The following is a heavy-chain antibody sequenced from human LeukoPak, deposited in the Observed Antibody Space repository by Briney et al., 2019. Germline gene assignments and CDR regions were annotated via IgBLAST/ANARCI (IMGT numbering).Heavy chain of an antibody. J-gene: IGHJ3*02. V-gene: IGHV4-34*01. CDR3: ARGGPYYYDSSGYVFDI. CDR1: GGSFSGYY. Sequence: SETLSLTCAVYGGSFSGYYWSWIRQAPGKGLEWIGEINHSGSTNYNPSLKSRVTISVDTSKNQFSLKLSSVTAADTAVYYCARGGPYYYDSSGYVFDIWGQGTMVTVSS. CDR2: INHSGST. D-gene: IGHD3-22*01.